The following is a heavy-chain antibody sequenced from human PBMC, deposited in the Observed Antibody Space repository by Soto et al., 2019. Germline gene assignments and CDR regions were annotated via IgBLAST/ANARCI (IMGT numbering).Heavy chain of an antibody. CDR2: ISAYNGNT. D-gene: IGHD3-22*01. CDR3: ARDSSGYSGDAFDI. Sequence: ASVKVSCKASGYTIHSYGISWVRWAPGQGLEWMGWISAYNGNTNYAQKLQGRVTMTTDTSTSTAYMELRSLRSDDTAVYYCARDSSGYSGDAFDIWGQGTMVNVSS. CDR1: GYTIHSYG. J-gene: IGHJ3*02. V-gene: IGHV1-18*01.